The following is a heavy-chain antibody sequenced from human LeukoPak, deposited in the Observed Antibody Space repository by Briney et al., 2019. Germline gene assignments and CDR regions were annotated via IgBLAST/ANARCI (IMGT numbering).Heavy chain of an antibody. V-gene: IGHV1-2*02. Sequence: ASVKVSCKASGYTFTSYGISWVRQAPGQGLEWMGWINPNSGGTNYAQKFQGRVTMTRDTSISTAYMELSRLRSDDTAVYYCARDFSGYSGYDSDYWGQGTLVTVSS. D-gene: IGHD5-12*01. CDR3: ARDFSGYSGYDSDY. J-gene: IGHJ4*02. CDR2: INPNSGGT. CDR1: GYTFTSYG.